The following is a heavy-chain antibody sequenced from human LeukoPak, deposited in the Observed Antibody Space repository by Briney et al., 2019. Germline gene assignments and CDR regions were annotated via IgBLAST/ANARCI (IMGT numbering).Heavy chain of an antibody. CDR3: ARVAAEVVGVPGAIGFGWLRRDYYYMDV. V-gene: IGHV1-46*01. CDR1: GYTFTSYY. J-gene: IGHJ6*03. CDR2: INPSGGST. D-gene: IGHD2-2*02. Sequence: ASVKVSCKASGYTFTSYYMHWVRQAPGEELEWMGIINPSGGSTSYAQKFQGRVTMTRDMSTSTVYMELSSLRSEDTAVYYCARVAAEVVGVPGAIGFGWLRRDYYYMDVWGKRTTVTVSS.